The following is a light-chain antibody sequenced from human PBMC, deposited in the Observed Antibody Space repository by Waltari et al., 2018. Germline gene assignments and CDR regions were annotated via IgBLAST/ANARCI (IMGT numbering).Light chain of an antibody. J-gene: IGKJ1*01. V-gene: IGKV3-20*01. CDR2: DAT. Sequence: EIVLTQSPGTLSLSPGETATLSCRARQSVSRAVAWYQQKPGQAPRLLIYDATTRATGIPDRFSGSGSGTDFSLTISRLEPEDFAVYYCQKYVRLPATFGQGTKVEIK. CDR1: QSVSRA. CDR3: QKYVRLPAT.